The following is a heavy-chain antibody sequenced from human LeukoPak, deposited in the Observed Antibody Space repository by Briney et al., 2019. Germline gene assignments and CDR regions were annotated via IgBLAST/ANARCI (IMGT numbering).Heavy chain of an antibody. Sequence: SETLSLTCTVSGGSISSSSYYWGWIRQPPGKGLEWIGSIYYSGSTYYNPSLKSRVTISVDTSKNQFSLKLSSVTAADTAVYYCARVTTIYYYGMDVWGQGTTVTVSS. D-gene: IGHD4-11*01. CDR3: ARVTTIYYYGMDV. V-gene: IGHV4-39*07. CDR1: GGSISSSSYY. J-gene: IGHJ6*02. CDR2: IYYSGST.